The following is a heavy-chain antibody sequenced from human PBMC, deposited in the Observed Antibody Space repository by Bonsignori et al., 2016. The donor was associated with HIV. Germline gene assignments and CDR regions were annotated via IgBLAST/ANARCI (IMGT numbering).Heavy chain of an antibody. Sequence: VRQAPGKGLEWVAVIWYDGSNKYYADSVKGRFTISRDNSKNTLHLQMNSLRAEDTAVYYCAKDLARIAVAEGTAFDIWGQGTMVTVSS. J-gene: IGHJ3*02. CDR2: IWYDGSNK. V-gene: IGHV3-33*06. D-gene: IGHD6-19*01. CDR3: AKDLARIAVAEGTAFDI.